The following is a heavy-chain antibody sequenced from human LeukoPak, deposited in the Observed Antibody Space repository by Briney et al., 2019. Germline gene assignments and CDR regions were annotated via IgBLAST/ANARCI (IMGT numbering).Heavy chain of an antibody. CDR2: VSGSGGST. D-gene: IGHD5-18*01. CDR1: AFTFRTYA. J-gene: IGHJ4*02. CDR3: AKGAASRGYTYVAN. V-gene: IGHV3-23*01. Sequence: PGGSLRLSCAASAFTFRTYAMIWVRQAPGKGLEWVSTVSGSGGSTYYPDSVKGRFTISRDNSNNTLYLQMNSLRAEDTAVYYCAKGAASRGYTYVANWGQGTLVTVSS.